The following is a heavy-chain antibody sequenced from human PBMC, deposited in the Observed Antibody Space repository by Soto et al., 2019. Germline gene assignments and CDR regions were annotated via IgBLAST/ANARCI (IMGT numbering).Heavy chain of an antibody. D-gene: IGHD6-13*01. CDR3: ARVTPYSSRSYYYYGMDV. J-gene: IGHJ6*02. CDR2: IYYSGST. Sequence: SETLSLTCTVSGGSISSYYWSWIRQPPGKGLEWIGYIYYSGSTNYNPSLKSRVTTSVDTSKNQFSLKLSSVTAADTAVYYCARVTPYSSRSYYYYGMDVWGQGTTVTVSS. CDR1: GGSISSYY. V-gene: IGHV4-59*01.